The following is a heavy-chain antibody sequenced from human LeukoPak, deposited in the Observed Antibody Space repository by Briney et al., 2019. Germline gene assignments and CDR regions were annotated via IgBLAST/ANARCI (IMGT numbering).Heavy chain of an antibody. CDR1: GGSISSYY. J-gene: IGHJ5*02. D-gene: IGHD3-3*01. Sequence: SETLSLTCTVSGGSISSYYWSWIRQPPGKGLEWIGYIYYSGSTNYNPSLKSRVTMSVDTSKNQFSLKLSSVTAADTAVYYCARSGYDFWSGYYTSWFDPWGQGTLVTVSS. CDR2: IYYSGST. CDR3: ARSGYDFWSGYYTSWFDP. V-gene: IGHV4-59*12.